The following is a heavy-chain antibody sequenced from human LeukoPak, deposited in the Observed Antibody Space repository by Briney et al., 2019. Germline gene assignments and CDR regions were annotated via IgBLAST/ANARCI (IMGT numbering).Heavy chain of an antibody. CDR2: IYATGST. D-gene: IGHD3-10*01. CDR1: GGSFSSGSYY. J-gene: IGHJ4*02. CDR3: ARSGSYPYYFDY. Sequence: SETLSLTCTVSGGSFSSGSYYWSWIRQPAGKGLEWIGRIYATGSTNYNPSLKSRVTISVDTSKNQFSLNLTSVTAADTAVYYCARSGSYPYYFDYWGQGTLVTVSS. V-gene: IGHV4-61*02.